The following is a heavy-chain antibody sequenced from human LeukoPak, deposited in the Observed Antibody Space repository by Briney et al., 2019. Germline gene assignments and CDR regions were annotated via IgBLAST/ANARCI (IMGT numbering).Heavy chain of an antibody. CDR1: GGTFSSYA. CDR2: IIPIFGTA. J-gene: IGHJ4*02. V-gene: IGHV1-69*05. D-gene: IGHD3-22*01. Sequence: SVKVSCKASGGTFSSYAISWVRQAPGQGLEWMGGIIPIFGTANYAQKFQGRVTMTRNTSISTAYMELSSLRSEDTAVYYCARGGDYYDSSGYDYWGQGTLVTVSS. CDR3: ARGGDYYDSSGYDY.